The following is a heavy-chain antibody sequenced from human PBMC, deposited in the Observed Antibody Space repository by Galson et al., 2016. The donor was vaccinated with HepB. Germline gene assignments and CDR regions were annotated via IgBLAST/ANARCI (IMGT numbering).Heavy chain of an antibody. V-gene: IGHV6-1*01. J-gene: IGHJ6*04. CDR1: GDSVSSNTAG. D-gene: IGHD6-19*01. CDR3: ARGWAGSGWSV. CDR2: TYYKSKWYT. Sequence: CAISGDSVSSNTAGWNWIRQSPSRGLEWLGVTYYKSKWYTDYAVSVKSRITINPDTSKNQVSLRLNSVTPEDTAVYYCARGWAGSGWSVWGKGTTVTVSS.